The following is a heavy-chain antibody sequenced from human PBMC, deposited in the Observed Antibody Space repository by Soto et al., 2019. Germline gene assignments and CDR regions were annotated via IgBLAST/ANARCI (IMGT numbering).Heavy chain of an antibody. CDR2: ISYDGSNK. CDR3: AKMHGAPTPARSSGWLPTFDY. J-gene: IGHJ4*02. Sequence: PGGSLRLSCAASGFTFSSYGMHWVRQAPGKGLEWVAVISYDGSNKYYADSVKGRFTISRDNSKNTLYLQMNSLRAEDTAVYYCAKMHGAPTPARSSGWLPTFDYWGQGTLVTVSS. D-gene: IGHD6-19*01. CDR1: GFTFSSYG. V-gene: IGHV3-30*18.